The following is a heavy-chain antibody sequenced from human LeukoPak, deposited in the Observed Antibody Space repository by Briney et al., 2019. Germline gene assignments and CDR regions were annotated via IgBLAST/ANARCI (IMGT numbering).Heavy chain of an antibody. Sequence: SETLSLTRAVYGGSFSGYYWSWIRQPPGKGLEWIGEINHSGSTNYNPSLKSRVTISVDTSKNQFSLKLSSVTAADTAVYYCARGSSLGYCSSTSCYNSRYFDLWGRGTLVTVSS. CDR3: ARGSSLGYCSSTSCYNSRYFDL. J-gene: IGHJ2*01. D-gene: IGHD2-2*01. V-gene: IGHV4-34*01. CDR1: GGSFSGYY. CDR2: INHSGST.